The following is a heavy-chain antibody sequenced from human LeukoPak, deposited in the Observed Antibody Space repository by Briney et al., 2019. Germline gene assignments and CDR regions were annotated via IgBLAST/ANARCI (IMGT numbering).Heavy chain of an antibody. V-gene: IGHV4-59*12. CDR1: GGSISSYY. D-gene: IGHD5-18*01. J-gene: IGHJ4*02. CDR2: VYYNGRT. Sequence: PSETLSLTCTVSGGSISSYYWSWIRQPPGKGLEWIGYVYYNGRTNYNPSLKSRVTMSADTSKNRFSLQLNSVTPEDTAVYYCAREGSDSYGHDNYFDYWGQGNLVTVSS. CDR3: AREGSDSYGHDNYFDY.